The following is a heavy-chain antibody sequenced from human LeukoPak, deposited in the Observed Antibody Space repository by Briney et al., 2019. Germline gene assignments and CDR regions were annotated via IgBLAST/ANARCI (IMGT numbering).Heavy chain of an antibody. CDR1: GFTFDDYT. D-gene: IGHD3-10*01. CDR2: ISWDGGST. V-gene: IGHV3-43*01. Sequence: PGGSLRLSCAASGFTFDDYTMHWVRQAPGKGLEWVSLISWDGGSTYYADSVKGRFTISRDNSKNSLYLQMNSLRTEDTALYYCAKGRSGYMDVWGKGTTVTVSS. J-gene: IGHJ6*03. CDR3: AKGRSGYMDV.